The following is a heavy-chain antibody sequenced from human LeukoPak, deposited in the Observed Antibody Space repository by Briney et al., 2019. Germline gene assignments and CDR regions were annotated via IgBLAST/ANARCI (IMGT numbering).Heavy chain of an antibody. Sequence: GGSLRLSCAASGFTFSSYAMSWVRQAPGKGLEWVSAISGSGGSTYYADSVKGRFTISRDNSKNTLYLQMNSLRAEDTAVYYCAKATLGYCSSTSCYGDYWGQGTLVTVSS. J-gene: IGHJ4*02. CDR2: ISGSGGST. CDR3: AKATLGYCSSTSCYGDY. CDR1: GFTFSSYA. D-gene: IGHD2-2*01. V-gene: IGHV3-23*01.